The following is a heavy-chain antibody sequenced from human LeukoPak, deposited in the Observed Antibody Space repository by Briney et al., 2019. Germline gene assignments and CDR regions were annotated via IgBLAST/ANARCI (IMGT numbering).Heavy chain of an antibody. D-gene: IGHD2-15*01. CDR3: ARDGVRLPLDY. Sequence: SQTLSLTCTVSGGSISSGDYYWSWIRQPPGKGLEWIGYIYYSGSTYYNPSLKSRVTILVDTSKNQFSLKLSSVTAAATAVYYCARDGVRLPLDYWGQGTLVTVSS. V-gene: IGHV4-30-4*01. CDR1: GGSISSGDYY. CDR2: IYYSGST. J-gene: IGHJ4*02.